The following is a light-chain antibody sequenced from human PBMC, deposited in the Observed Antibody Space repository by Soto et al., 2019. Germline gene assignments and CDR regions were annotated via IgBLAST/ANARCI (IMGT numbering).Light chain of an antibody. CDR2: EVS. J-gene: IGLJ1*01. V-gene: IGLV2-14*01. CDR1: SSDVGGYNY. CDR3: SSYTSSSTDYV. Sequence: QSALTQPASVSGSPGQSITISCTGTSSDVGGYNYVSWYQQHPGKAPKLMIYEVSNRPSGVSNRFSGSKSSSTASLTISGLQAEDEADYYCSSYTSSSTDYVFGTGTKVTVL.